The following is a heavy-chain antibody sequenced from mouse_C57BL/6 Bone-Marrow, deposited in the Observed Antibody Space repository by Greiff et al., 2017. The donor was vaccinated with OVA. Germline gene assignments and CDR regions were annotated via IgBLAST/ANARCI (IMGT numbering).Heavy chain of an antibody. CDR2: INPYNGGT. Sequence: EVKLQESGPVLVKPGASVKMSCKASGYTFTDYYMNWVKQSHGKSLEWIGVINPYNGGTSYNQKFKGKATLTVDKSSSTAYMELNSLTSEDSAVYYCADRWLLNYWGQGTTLTVSS. CDR3: ADRWLLNY. V-gene: IGHV1-19*01. J-gene: IGHJ2*01. D-gene: IGHD2-3*01. CDR1: GYTFTDYY.